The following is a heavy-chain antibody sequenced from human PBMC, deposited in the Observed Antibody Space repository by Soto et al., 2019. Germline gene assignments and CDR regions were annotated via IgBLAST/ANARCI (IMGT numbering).Heavy chain of an antibody. CDR3: ARVPTRDGYKYFDY. Sequence: SETLSLTCTVSGGSISSYYWSWIRQPPGKGLEWIGYIYYSGSTNYNPSLKSRVTISVDTSKNQFSLKLSSVTAADTAVYYCARVPTRDGYKYFDYWGQGTLVTVSS. V-gene: IGHV4-59*01. CDR2: IYYSGST. J-gene: IGHJ4*02. D-gene: IGHD5-12*01. CDR1: GGSISSYY.